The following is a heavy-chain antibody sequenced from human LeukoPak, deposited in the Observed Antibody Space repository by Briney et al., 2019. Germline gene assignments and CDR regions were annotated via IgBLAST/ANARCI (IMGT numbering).Heavy chain of an antibody. CDR1: GGSFSGYY. CDR3: ASPQPKWGLDAFDI. D-gene: IGHD1-26*01. Sequence: SETLSLTCAVYGGSFSGYYWSWIRQPPGKGLEWIGEINHSGSTNYNPSLKSRVTISVDTSKNQFSLKLSSVTAADTAVYYCASPQPKWGLDAFDIWGQGTMVTVSS. V-gene: IGHV4-34*01. J-gene: IGHJ3*02. CDR2: INHSGST.